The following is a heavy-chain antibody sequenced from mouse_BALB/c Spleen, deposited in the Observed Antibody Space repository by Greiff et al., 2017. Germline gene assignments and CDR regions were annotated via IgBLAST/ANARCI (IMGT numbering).Heavy chain of an antibody. D-gene: IGHD2-4*01. Sequence: EVHLVESGGGLVQPGGSRKLSCAASGFTFSSFGMHWVRQAPEKGLEWVAYISSGSSTIYYADTVKGRFTISRDNPKNTLFLQMTSLRSEDTAMYYCARRRYDFFDYWGQGTTLTVSS. J-gene: IGHJ2*01. CDR2: ISSGSSTI. CDR3: ARRRYDFFDY. V-gene: IGHV5-17*02. CDR1: GFTFSSFG.